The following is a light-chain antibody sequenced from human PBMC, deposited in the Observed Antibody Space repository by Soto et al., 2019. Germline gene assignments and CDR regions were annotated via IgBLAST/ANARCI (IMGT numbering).Light chain of an antibody. CDR1: QTISTW. V-gene: IGKV1-5*01. Sequence: DIEMTQSPSTLSAFIGDRVTVTCRASQTISTWLAWYQQKPGKAPKLLIYDASSLQSGVPSRFSGSGSGTEFTLTISSLQPDDLATYYCQQYNDNSRTFGQGTKV. CDR3: QQYNDNSRT. J-gene: IGKJ1*01. CDR2: DAS.